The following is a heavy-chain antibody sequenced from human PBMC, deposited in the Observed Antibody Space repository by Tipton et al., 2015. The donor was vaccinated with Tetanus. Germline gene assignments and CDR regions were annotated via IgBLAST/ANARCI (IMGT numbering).Heavy chain of an antibody. Sequence: TLSLTCSVSGGSVNSGTYYWSWIRQPPGKGLEWLGDIYYGGATQYNPSLESRVTISMDTSKNQVSLRLTSVTAADTAVYYCARDQGGGRVARLNWFDPWDQGTLVTVSS. CDR2: IYYGGAT. V-gene: IGHV4-61*01. CDR3: ARDQGGGRVARLNWFDP. D-gene: IGHD3-16*01. CDR1: GGSVNSGTYY. J-gene: IGHJ5*02.